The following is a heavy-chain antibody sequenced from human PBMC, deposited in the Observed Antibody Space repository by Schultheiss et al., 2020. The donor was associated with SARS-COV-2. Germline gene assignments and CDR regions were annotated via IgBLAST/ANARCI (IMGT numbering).Heavy chain of an antibody. D-gene: IGHD3-10*01. V-gene: IGHV4-31*01. CDR1: GGSISSGGYY. J-gene: IGHJ3*02. Sequence: SETLSLTCTVSGGSISSGGYYWSWIRQHPGKGLEWIGYIYYSGSTYYNPSLKSLVTISVDTSKNQFSLKLSSVTAADTAVYYCARWFRPGGGAFDIWGQGTMVTVSS. CDR3: ARWFRPGGGAFDI. CDR2: IYYSGST.